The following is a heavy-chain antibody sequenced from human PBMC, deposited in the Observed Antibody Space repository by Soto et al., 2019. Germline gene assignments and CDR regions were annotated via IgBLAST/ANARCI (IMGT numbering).Heavy chain of an antibody. CDR3: ARGGIRSYYDFWSGYSHWFDP. Sequence: GVSVKVSCKASGYTFTSYGISWVRQAPGQGLEWMGWISAYNGNTNYAQKLQGRVTMTTDTSTSTAYMELRSLRSDDTAVYYCARGGIRSYYDFWSGYSHWFDPWGQGTLVTVSS. D-gene: IGHD3-3*01. CDR1: GYTFTSYG. V-gene: IGHV1-18*01. CDR2: ISAYNGNT. J-gene: IGHJ5*02.